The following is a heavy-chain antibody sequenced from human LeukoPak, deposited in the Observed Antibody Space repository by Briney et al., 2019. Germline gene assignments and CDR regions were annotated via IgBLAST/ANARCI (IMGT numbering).Heavy chain of an antibody. CDR3: ARLGDVEVNGGTLDY. D-gene: IGHD3-16*01. CDR2: INHSGSP. J-gene: IGHJ4*02. CDR1: GESHSRFY. V-gene: IGHV4-34*01. Sequence: SETLSLTCAVSGESHSRFYWSWIRQSPGRGLEWIGEINHSGSPNYNPSLKSRVTISLDTSKNQFFLKLTSVTVADTAVYFCARLGDVEVNGGTLDYWGRGTLVTVSS.